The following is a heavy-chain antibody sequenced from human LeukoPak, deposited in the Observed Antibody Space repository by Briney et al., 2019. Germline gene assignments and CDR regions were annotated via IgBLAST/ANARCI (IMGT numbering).Heavy chain of an antibody. J-gene: IGHJ3*02. V-gene: IGHV3-9*01. CDR3: ASSPYYYDSSEGDGAFDI. CDR1: GFTFDDYA. Sequence: PGGSLRLSCAASGFTFDDYAMHWVRQAPGKGLEWVSGISWNSGSIGYADSVKGRFTISRDNAKNSLYLQMNSLRAEDTALYYCASSPYYYDSSEGDGAFDIWGQGTMVTVSS. CDR2: ISWNSGSI. D-gene: IGHD3-22*01.